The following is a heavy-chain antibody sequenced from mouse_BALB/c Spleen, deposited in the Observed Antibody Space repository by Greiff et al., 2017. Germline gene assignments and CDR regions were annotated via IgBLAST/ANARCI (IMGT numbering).Heavy chain of an antibody. J-gene: IGHJ4*01. V-gene: IGHV5-6-4*01. Sequence: EVNVVESGGGLVKPGGSLKLSCAASGFTFSSYTMSWVRQTPEKRLEWVATISSGGSYTYYPDSVKGRFTISRDNAKNTLYLQMSSLKSEDTAMYYCTRDGHGAMDYWGQGTSVTVSS. CDR2: ISSGGSYT. CDR3: TRDGHGAMDY. CDR1: GFTFSSYT.